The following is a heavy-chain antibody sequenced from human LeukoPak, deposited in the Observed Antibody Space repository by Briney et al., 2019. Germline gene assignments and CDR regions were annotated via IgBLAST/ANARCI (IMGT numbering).Heavy chain of an antibody. CDR2: VNPNSGGT. D-gene: IGHD4-23*01. J-gene: IGHJ6*03. V-gene: IGHV1-2*06. Sequence: GASVKVSCKASGYTFTGYYMHWVRQAPGQGLEWMGRVNPNSGGTNYAQKFQGRVTMTRDTSISTVYTELIRRRPDDPAVYYCARSHRWATSMPYYMDVWGKGTTVTVSS. CDR3: ARSHRWATSMPYYMDV. CDR1: GYTFTGYY.